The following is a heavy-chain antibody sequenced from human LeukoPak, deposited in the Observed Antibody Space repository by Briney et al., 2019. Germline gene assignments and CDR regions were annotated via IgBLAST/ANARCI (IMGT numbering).Heavy chain of an antibody. Sequence: PGGSLRLSCAASGFTFSSYSMNWVRQAPGKGLEWVSSISSSSSYIYYADSVKGRFTISRDNSKNTLYLQMNSLRAEDTAVYYCAKSHCSSTSCYVDYWGQGTLVTVSS. CDR1: GFTFSSYS. D-gene: IGHD2-2*01. CDR3: AKSHCSSTSCYVDY. V-gene: IGHV3-21*01. J-gene: IGHJ4*02. CDR2: ISSSSSYI.